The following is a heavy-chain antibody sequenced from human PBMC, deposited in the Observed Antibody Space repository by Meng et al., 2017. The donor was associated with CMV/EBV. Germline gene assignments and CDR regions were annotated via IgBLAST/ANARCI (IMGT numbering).Heavy chain of an antibody. J-gene: IGHJ4*02. Sequence: VESAATVKTQRAYIKVYSKASAPTVTSNGIHGGRKYPEQGIEWMGWISAYNGNTNDAQKLQARITMTTDTSTSTAYMELRSLSTDDTGVYYCARELDEVVRGVHFDYWGQETLVTVSS. CDR1: APTVTSNG. CDR3: ARELDEVVRGVHFDY. CDR2: ISAYNGNT. D-gene: IGHD3-10*01. V-gene: IGHV1-18*01.